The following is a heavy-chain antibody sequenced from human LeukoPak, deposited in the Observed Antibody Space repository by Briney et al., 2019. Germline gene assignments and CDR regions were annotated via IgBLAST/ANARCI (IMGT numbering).Heavy chain of an antibody. J-gene: IGHJ3*02. CDR3: ARDAYYYDSSGYYAFDI. D-gene: IGHD3-22*01. V-gene: IGHV1-69*05. CDR2: IIPIFGTA. Sequence: SVTVSCTASGGTFSSYAISWVQQAPGQGLEWMGGIIPIFGTASYAQKFQGRVTMTRDTSTSTVYMELSSLRSEDTAVYYCARDAYYYDSSGYYAFDIWGQGTMVTVSS. CDR1: GGTFSSYA.